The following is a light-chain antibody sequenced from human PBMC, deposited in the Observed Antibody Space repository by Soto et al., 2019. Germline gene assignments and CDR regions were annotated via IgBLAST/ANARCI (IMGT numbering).Light chain of an antibody. Sequence: EVVMTQSPATLSVSPGERATLSCRASETVATNLAWYQQKPGQAPRLLISGASTRAAGISDRFRGSGSGTEFTLTISSLRSEDSAVYYCQQYNNRPRTFGQGTKVEIK. V-gene: IGKV3-15*01. CDR3: QQYNNRPRT. CDR2: GAS. CDR1: ETVATN. J-gene: IGKJ1*01.